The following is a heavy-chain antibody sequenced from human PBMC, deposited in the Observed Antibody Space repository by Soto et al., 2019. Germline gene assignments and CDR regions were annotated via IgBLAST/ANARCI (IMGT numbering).Heavy chain of an antibody. CDR2: IYWDDDK. CDR3: VHRNNGAYAFDY. CDR1: GFSLSTSGVG. V-gene: IGHV2-5*02. J-gene: IGHJ4*02. D-gene: IGHD3-16*01. Sequence: QITLKESGPTQVKPTQTLTLTCTVSGFSLSTSGVGVGWIRQPPGKALEWLALIYWDDDKRYSPSLKKRLTISKDTSKNQLVLTMANMDPVDTATYYCVHRNNGAYAFDYWGQGTLVTVSS.